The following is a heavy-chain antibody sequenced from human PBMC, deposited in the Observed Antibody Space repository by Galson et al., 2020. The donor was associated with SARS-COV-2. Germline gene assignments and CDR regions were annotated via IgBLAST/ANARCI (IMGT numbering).Heavy chain of an antibody. CDR2: IKQDGSEK. CDR1: GFTLSNSW. J-gene: IGHJ4*02. V-gene: IGHV3-7*01. CDR3: ARGHHDSNGIFDY. D-gene: IGHD2-8*01. Sequence: TGGSLRLSCEASGFTLSNSWMNWVRQAPGKGLEWVAHIKQDGSEKYYGDSVKGRFTISRDNAKNSLFLQMNSLRAEDTAVYYCARGHHDSNGIFDYWGQGSQVTVSS.